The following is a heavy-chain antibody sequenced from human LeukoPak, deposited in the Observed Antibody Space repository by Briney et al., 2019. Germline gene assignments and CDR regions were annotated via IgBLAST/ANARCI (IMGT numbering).Heavy chain of an antibody. CDR2: INVGNGNT. Sequence: ASVKVSCKASGYTFTSYAMHWVRQAPGQRLEWMGWINVGNGNTKYSQKFQGRVTITRDTSASTAYMELSSLRSEDTAVYYCARVLISDYGDHAFDIWGQGPMVTVSS. V-gene: IGHV1-3*01. J-gene: IGHJ3*02. D-gene: IGHD4-17*01. CDR3: ARVLISDYGDHAFDI. CDR1: GYTFTSYA.